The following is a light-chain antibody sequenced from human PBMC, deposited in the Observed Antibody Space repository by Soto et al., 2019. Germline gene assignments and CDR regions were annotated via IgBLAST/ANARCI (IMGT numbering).Light chain of an antibody. CDR2: GGS. J-gene: IGKJ2*01. CDR3: QHYGGSPPNT. Sequence: EIVLTQSPGTLSLSPGERATLSCRASQSVSSNYLAWYQQKPGQAPRLLIYGGSSRDTGIPDRFSGSGSGPDFTLTISRLEPEDFAVYYFQHYGGSPPNTFGQGNKLETK. CDR1: QSVSSNY. V-gene: IGKV3-20*01.